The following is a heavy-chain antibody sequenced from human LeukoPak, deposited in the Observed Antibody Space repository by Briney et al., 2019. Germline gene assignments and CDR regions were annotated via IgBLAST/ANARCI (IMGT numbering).Heavy chain of an antibody. J-gene: IGHJ3*02. CDR1: GYTFTTYY. D-gene: IGHD6-19*01. V-gene: IGHV1-46*01. Sequence: ASVKVSCKTSGYTFTTYYIHWVRQAPGQGLEWMGVIDPTSGKTNYAQKFQGRVTMNRDMSTSTIYLELTSLRSDDTAFYYCARDLRTVTVAGLGVFDIWGQGTIVSVSS. CDR2: IDPTSGKT. CDR3: ARDLRTVTVAGLGVFDI.